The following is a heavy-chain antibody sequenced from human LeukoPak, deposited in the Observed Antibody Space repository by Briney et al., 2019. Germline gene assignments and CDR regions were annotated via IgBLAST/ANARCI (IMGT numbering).Heavy chain of an antibody. Sequence: PGGSLRLSCAASGFTFSSYSMNWVRQAPGKGLEWVSYISSSSSTIYYADSVKGRFTISRDNAKNSLYLQMNSLRAEDTAVYYCAREPPGGWSPLDYWGQGTLVTVSS. V-gene: IGHV3-48*04. D-gene: IGHD6-19*01. CDR1: GFTFSSYS. CDR2: ISSSSSTI. CDR3: AREPPGGWSPLDY. J-gene: IGHJ4*02.